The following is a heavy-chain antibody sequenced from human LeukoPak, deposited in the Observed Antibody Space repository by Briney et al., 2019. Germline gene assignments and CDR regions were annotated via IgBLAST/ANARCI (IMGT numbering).Heavy chain of an antibody. CDR2: IRKDGTST. D-gene: IGHD3-16*01. J-gene: IGHJ4*02. V-gene: IGHV3-74*01. CDR3: ARGNWGPEF. CDR1: GFTLNSFY. Sequence: PGGSLRLSCVVSGFTLNSFYMDWVRHAPGKGLVWVSGIRKDGTSTGYADSVQGRFSISRETDKNTVYLQMNSLRPDDTGVYFCARGNWGPEFWGQGTLVTVSS.